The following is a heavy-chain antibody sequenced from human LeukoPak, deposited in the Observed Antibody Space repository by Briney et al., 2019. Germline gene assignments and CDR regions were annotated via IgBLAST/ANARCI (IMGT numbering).Heavy chain of an antibody. J-gene: IGHJ4*02. CDR2: IPNDGSSP. CDR3: VRWHLATAGAFN. Sequence: QPGGSLRLSCAASGFTFSNDWMHWVRHAPRKGLMWVSRIPNDGSSPTYADSVKGRFTISRDNAKNTVYLQMNSLRAEDTAVYYCVRWHLATAGAFNWGQGTLVTVSS. V-gene: IGHV3-74*01. CDR1: GFTFSNDW. D-gene: IGHD6-13*01.